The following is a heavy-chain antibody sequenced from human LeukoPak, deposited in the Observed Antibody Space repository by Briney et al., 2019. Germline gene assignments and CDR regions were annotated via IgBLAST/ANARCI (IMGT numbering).Heavy chain of an antibody. J-gene: IGHJ4*02. CDR2: ISTSSAYI. V-gene: IGHV3-21*01. Sequence: PGGSLRLSCAASGFTFSSYTMSWVRQAPEKGLEWVSSISTSSAYIYHADSVKGRFTISRDNAKTSLYLQMNSLRAEDTAVYYCARESSGWYDYWGQGTLVTVSS. CDR3: ARESSGWYDY. D-gene: IGHD6-19*01. CDR1: GFTFSSYT.